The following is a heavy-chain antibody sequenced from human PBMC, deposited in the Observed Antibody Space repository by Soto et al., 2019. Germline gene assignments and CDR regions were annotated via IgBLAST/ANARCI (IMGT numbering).Heavy chain of an antibody. CDR3: ARGVYYYENSHQDLYAY. Sequence: KPSGTLALTCAVSGDSITSIYHWAWIRQTPGRGLEWVASIYHTGTTYYNPSLKSRVTISGDTSKNQFSLKLSSVTAADTAVYYCARGVYYYENSHQDLYAYSGQGTL. CDR2: IYHTGTT. D-gene: IGHD3-22*01. CDR1: GDSITSIYH. V-gene: IGHV4-38-2*01. J-gene: IGHJ4*01.